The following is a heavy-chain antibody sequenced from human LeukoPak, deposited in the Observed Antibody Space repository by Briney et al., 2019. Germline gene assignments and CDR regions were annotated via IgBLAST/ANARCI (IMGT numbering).Heavy chain of an antibody. CDR3: AGGGDSSGYYPRGMDV. V-gene: IGHV3-30-3*01. Sequence: LAGGSLRLSCAASGFTFSSYAMHWVRQAPGKGLEWVAVISYDGSNKYYADSVKGRFTISRDNSKNTLYLQMNSLRAEDTAVYYCAGGGDSSGYYPRGMDVWGQGTTVTVSS. CDR1: GFTFSSYA. J-gene: IGHJ6*02. CDR2: ISYDGSNK. D-gene: IGHD3-22*01.